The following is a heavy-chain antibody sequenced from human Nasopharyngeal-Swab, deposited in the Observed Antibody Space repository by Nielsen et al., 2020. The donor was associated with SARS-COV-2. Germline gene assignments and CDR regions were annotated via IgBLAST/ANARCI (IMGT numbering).Heavy chain of an antibody. Sequence: ESLKISCAASGLTFSSYAMTWVRQAPGKGLEWVSIISGSGDTTYYADSVKDRFTISRDKSKNTLYMQTHSLRVEDTAVYYCAKAPYLRGLDVWGQGTTVTVSS. V-gene: IGHV3-23*01. J-gene: IGHJ6*02. CDR2: ISGSGDTT. CDR3: AKAPYLRGLDV. D-gene: IGHD2-21*01. CDR1: GLTFSSYA.